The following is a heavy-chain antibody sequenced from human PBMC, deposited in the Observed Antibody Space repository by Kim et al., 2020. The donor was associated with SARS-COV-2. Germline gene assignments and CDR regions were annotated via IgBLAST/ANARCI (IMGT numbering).Heavy chain of an antibody. J-gene: IGHJ3*02. CDR2: IKSKTDGGTT. CDR1: GFTFSNAW. V-gene: IGHV3-15*01. CDR3: TTGIIVRGSAFDI. D-gene: IGHD1-26*01. Sequence: GGSLRLSCAASGFTFSNAWMSWVRQAPGKGLEWVGRIKSKTDGGTTEYAAPVKGRFTISRDDSKNTLYLQMNSLKTEDTAVYYCTTGIIVRGSAFDIWGQGTMVTVSS.